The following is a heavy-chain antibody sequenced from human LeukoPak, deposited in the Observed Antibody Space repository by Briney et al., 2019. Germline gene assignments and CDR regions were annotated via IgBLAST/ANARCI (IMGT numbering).Heavy chain of an antibody. Sequence: ASVKVSCKASGYTFSSHYMQWVRQAPGQGLEWMGMIYPRDGSTSYAQKFQGRVTVTRDTSTSTVHMELSGLRSEDTAVYYCARDQEAFDYWGQGTLVTVSS. CDR1: GYTFSSHY. CDR3: ARDQEAFDY. J-gene: IGHJ4*02. V-gene: IGHV1-46*01. CDR2: IYPRDGST.